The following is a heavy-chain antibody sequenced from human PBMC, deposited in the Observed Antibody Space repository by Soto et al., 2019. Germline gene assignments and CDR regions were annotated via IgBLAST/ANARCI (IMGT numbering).Heavy chain of an antibody. D-gene: IGHD4-17*01. J-gene: IGHJ4*02. CDR3: VNGDYY. V-gene: IGHV3-48*01. Sequence: EEQLVESGGGLVQPGGSLRLSCAASGFTFSNHVMNWVRQAPGRGLEWVSSINRDSNTFYADSVKGRFTISRDNAKDSLYLLMSILRADDTAVYYCVNGDYYVGQGMLVTVSS. CDR2: INRDSNT. CDR1: GFTFSNHV.